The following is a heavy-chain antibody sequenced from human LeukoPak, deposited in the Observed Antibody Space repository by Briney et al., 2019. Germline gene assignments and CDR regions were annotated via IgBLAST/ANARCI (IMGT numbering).Heavy chain of an antibody. CDR3: ARDSKALGEAFDI. CDR1: GFTFSSYT. V-gene: IGHV3-21*01. Sequence: GGSLRLSCAASGFTFSSYTMNWVRQAPGKGLEWVSSISSRGASIYYADSVKGRFTISRDNAKNSLDLQMNSLRAEDTAVYYCARDSKALGEAFDIWGQGTMVTVSS. CDR2: ISSRGASI. J-gene: IGHJ3*02.